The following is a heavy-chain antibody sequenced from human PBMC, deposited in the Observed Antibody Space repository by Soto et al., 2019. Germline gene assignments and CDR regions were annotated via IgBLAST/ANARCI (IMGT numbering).Heavy chain of an antibody. J-gene: IGHJ6*02. CDR2: INSDGSST. D-gene: IGHD4-17*01. CDR1: GFTFSSYW. V-gene: IGHV3-74*01. CDR3: ARVVYGDYAPPIYYYYYGMDV. Sequence: GGSLRLSCAASGFTFSSYWMHWVRQAPGKGLVWVSRINSDGSSTSYADSVKGRFTISRDNAKNTLYLQMNSLRAEDTAVYYCARVVYGDYAPPIYYYYYGMDVWGQGTTGTVSS.